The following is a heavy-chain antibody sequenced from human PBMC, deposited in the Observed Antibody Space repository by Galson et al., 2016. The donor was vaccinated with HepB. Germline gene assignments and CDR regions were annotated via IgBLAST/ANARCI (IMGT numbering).Heavy chain of an antibody. CDR2: ISYDGGNK. CDR3: ARAMIRGVIKSSLNDAFDI. CDR1: GFTFSRYG. D-gene: IGHD3-10*01. Sequence: SLRLSCAASGFTFSRYGMHWVRQAPGKGLEWVAVISYDGGNKYYADSVKGQFTISRDNAKNSLYLQMDSLRAEDTAVCYCARAMIRGVIKSSLNDAFDIWGQGTLVTVSS. V-gene: IGHV3-30*03. J-gene: IGHJ3*02.